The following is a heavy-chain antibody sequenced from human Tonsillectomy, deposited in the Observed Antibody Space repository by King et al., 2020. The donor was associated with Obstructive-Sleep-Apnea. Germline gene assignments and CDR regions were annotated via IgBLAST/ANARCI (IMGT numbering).Heavy chain of an antibody. Sequence: QLVQSGAEVKKPGASVKVDCKASGYTFTSYGIIWVRQAPGQGLELMGWVSPYNGKTNYAQKLQGSVTMTTDTSTSTAHMELRSPRSDDTAVYYCARDHFRYSSGGYAYWGQGTLVTVSS. CDR2: VSPYNGKT. CDR3: ARDHFRYSSGGYAY. J-gene: IGHJ4*02. CDR1: GYTFTSYG. V-gene: IGHV1-18*04. D-gene: IGHD6-19*01.